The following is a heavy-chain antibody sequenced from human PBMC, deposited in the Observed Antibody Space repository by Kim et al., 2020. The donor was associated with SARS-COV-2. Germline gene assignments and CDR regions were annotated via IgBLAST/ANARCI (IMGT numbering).Heavy chain of an antibody. Sequence: SETLSLTCTVSGGSISSSSYYWGWIRQPPGKGLEWIGSIYYSGSTYYNPSPKSRVTISVDTSKNQFSLKLSSVTAADTAVYYCARRGYSYGFGGRGGWYFDYWGQGTLVTVSS. CDR1: GGSISSSSYY. V-gene: IGHV4-39*01. CDR3: ARRGYSYGFGGRGGWYFDY. J-gene: IGHJ4*02. CDR2: IYYSGST. D-gene: IGHD5-18*01.